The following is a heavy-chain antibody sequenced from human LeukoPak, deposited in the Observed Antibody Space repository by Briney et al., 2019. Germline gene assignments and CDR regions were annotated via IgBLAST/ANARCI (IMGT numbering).Heavy chain of an antibody. CDR1: GASISSGGYY. CDR2: IYYSGST. V-gene: IGHV4-31*03. J-gene: IGHJ4*02. CDR3: ARGPIPYSFDY. D-gene: IGHD2-2*02. Sequence: PSETLSLTCTVSGASISSGGYYWSWVRQHPGKGLEWIGYIYYSGSTYHNPFLKSRVTISVDTSKNQFSLKLRSVTAADTAVYFCARGPIPYSFDYCGQGTLVTASS.